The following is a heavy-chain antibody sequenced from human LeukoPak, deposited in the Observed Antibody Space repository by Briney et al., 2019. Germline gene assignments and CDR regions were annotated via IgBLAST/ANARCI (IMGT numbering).Heavy chain of an antibody. CDR3: ARDQRPVLRYFDWLLKENWFDP. V-gene: IGHV3-21*01. CDR2: ISSSSSYI. Sequence: GGSLRLSCAASGFTFSSYSMNWVRQAPGKGLEWVSSISSSSSYIYYADSVKGRFTISRGNAKNSLYLQMNSLRAEDTAVYYCARDQRPVLRYFDWLLKENWFDPWGQGTLVTVSS. J-gene: IGHJ5*02. D-gene: IGHD3-9*01. CDR1: GFTFSSYS.